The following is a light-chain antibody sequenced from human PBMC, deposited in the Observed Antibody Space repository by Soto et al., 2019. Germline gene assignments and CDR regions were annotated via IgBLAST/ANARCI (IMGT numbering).Light chain of an antibody. Sequence: EIVKTQSPATLSVSPGERATPSCRASQSVSSNLARYQQKPGQAPRLLIYGASTRATGIPARFSGSGPGTDFTLTISRLEPEDFAVYYCQQFSSYPLTFGGGTKVAIK. V-gene: IGKV3-15*01. CDR1: QSVSSN. J-gene: IGKJ4*01. CDR2: GAS. CDR3: QQFSSYPLT.